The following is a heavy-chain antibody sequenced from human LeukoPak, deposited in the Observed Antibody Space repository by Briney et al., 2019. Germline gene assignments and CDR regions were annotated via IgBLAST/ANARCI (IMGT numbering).Heavy chain of an antibody. J-gene: IGHJ3*02. Sequence: ASVKVSCKASGYAFTGYYMHWVRQAPGQGLEWMGWINPNSGGTNYAQKFQGRVTMTRDTPISTAYMELSRLRSDDTAVYYCARDRWYYYDSSGYYSDAFDIRGQGTMVTVSS. CDR2: INPNSGGT. D-gene: IGHD3-22*01. CDR3: ARDRWYYYDSSGYYSDAFDI. V-gene: IGHV1-2*02. CDR1: GYAFTGYY.